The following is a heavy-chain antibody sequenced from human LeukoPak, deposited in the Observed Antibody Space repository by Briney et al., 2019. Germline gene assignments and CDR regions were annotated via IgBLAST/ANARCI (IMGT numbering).Heavy chain of an antibody. CDR3: ARERRESGSDADWFDP. J-gene: IGHJ5*02. D-gene: IGHD1-26*01. Sequence: PSETLSLTCTVSGGSISSSSYYWGWIRQPPGKGLQWIGSVYHSGTTFYNPSLKSRVTISVDTSKNQFSLKLSSVTAADTAVYYCARERRESGSDADWFDPWGQGTLVTVSS. CDR2: VYHSGTT. V-gene: IGHV4-39*07. CDR1: GGSISSSSYY.